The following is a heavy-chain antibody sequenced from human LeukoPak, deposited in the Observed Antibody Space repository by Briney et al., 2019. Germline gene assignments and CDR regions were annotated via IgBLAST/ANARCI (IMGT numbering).Heavy chain of an antibody. D-gene: IGHD1-26*01. J-gene: IGHJ4*02. Sequence: PGGSLRLSCAASGFTFSSYEMNWVRQAPGKGLEWVSYISSSGSTIYYADSVKGRFTISRDNAKNSLYLQMNSLRAEDTAVYYCARDKLRGSYDAAFDYWGQGTLVTVSS. CDR3: ARDKLRGSYDAAFDY. V-gene: IGHV3-48*03. CDR2: ISSSGSTI. CDR1: GFTFSSYE.